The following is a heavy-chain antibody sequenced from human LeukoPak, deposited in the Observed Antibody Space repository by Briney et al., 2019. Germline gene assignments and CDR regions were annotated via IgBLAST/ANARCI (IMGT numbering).Heavy chain of an antibody. D-gene: IGHD6-13*01. CDR1: GFTFSSYG. CDR3: AKRMGPSIVAADLDY. Sequence: PGGSLRLSCAASGFTFSSYGMHWVRQAPGKGLEWVAVISYDGSNKYYADSVKGRFTISRDNSKNTLYLQMNSLRAEDTAVYHCAKRMGPSIVAADLDYWGQGTLVTVSS. J-gene: IGHJ4*02. CDR2: ISYDGSNK. V-gene: IGHV3-30*18.